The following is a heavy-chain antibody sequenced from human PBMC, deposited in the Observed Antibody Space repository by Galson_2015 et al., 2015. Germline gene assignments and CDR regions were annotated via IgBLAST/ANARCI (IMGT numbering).Heavy chain of an antibody. V-gene: IGHV3-23*01. CDR1: GFTFNSYA. CDR3: AKLEYCSGGSCYDLDY. D-gene: IGHD2-15*01. Sequence: SLRLSCAASGFTFNSYAMTWVRQAPGKGLEWVSTISASGGGTYYADSVKGRFTISRDNSKNTLYLQMNSLRVGDTAVYYCAKLEYCSGGSCYDLDYWGQGTLVTVSS. CDR2: ISASGGGT. J-gene: IGHJ4*02.